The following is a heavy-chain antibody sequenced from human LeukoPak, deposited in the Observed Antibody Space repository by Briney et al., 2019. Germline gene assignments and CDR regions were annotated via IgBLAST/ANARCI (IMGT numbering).Heavy chain of an antibody. CDR3: ARIGAGSSRDY. J-gene: IGHJ4*02. Sequence: GGSLRLSCAASGFTFSSYEINWVRQAPGKGLEWVSYISSSGSTMYYADSVKGRFTISRDNAKNSLYLQMNSLRAEDTAVYYCARIGAGSSRDYWGQGTLVTVSS. CDR2: ISSSGSTM. V-gene: IGHV3-48*03. CDR1: GFTFSSYE. D-gene: IGHD6-13*01.